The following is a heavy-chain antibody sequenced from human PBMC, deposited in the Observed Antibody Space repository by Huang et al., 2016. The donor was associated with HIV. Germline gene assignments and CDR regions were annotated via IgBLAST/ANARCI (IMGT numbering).Heavy chain of an antibody. Sequence: QLQLQESGPGLVKPSETLSLTCTVSGGSISSSRYYWGWIRQPPGKGLGWIGRIYYSGKTYYTPSLKRRVTISVDTAKNQFSLRLSSVTASDTAVYYCARHDIYCSDGSCSGFDYWGQGGLVTVSS. CDR3: ARHDIYCSDGSCSGFDY. CDR1: GGSISSSRYY. CDR2: IYYSGKT. D-gene: IGHD2-15*01. V-gene: IGHV4-39*01. J-gene: IGHJ4*02.